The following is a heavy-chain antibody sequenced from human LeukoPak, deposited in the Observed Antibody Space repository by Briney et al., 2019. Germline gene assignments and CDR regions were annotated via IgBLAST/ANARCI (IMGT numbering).Heavy chain of an antibody. CDR1: GFTFTSYA. J-gene: IGHJ3*02. Sequence: GGSLRLSCAAPGFTFTSYAMNWVRQAPGKGLEWVSAIGGSGYSTYYADSVKGRFTISRDNSKDTLCLQMNSLRAEDTAVYYCAKDGSPNAFDIWGQGTMVTVSS. CDR3: AKDGSPNAFDI. D-gene: IGHD1-26*01. CDR2: IGGSGYST. V-gene: IGHV3-23*01.